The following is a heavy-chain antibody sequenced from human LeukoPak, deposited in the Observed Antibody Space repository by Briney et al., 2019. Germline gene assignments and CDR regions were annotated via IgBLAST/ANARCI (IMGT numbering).Heavy chain of an antibody. CDR2: IGSRSTPI. V-gene: IGHV3-48*01. Sequence: GGSLRLSCAASGFTFSSYSMNWVRQAPGKGLEWVSYIGSRSTPIYYADSVRGRFTISRDNPKNTLYLQMNSLRAVDAAVYFCAKAPVTSCRGAYCYPFDSWGQGTLVTVSS. J-gene: IGHJ4*02. D-gene: IGHD2-21*01. CDR1: GFTFSSYS. CDR3: AKAPVTSCRGAYCYPFDS.